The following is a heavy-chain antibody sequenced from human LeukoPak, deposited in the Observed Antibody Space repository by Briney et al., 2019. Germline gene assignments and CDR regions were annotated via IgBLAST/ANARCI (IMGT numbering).Heavy chain of an antibody. Sequence: GGSLRLSCAASGFTFSSYWMSWVRQAPGKGLEWVANIKQDGSEKYYVDSVKGRFTISRDNAKNSLYLQMNSLRAEDTAVYYCAKDRGRTPGPDFWSGYIFDYWGQGTLVTVSS. D-gene: IGHD3-3*01. CDR1: GFTFSSYW. CDR2: IKQDGSEK. V-gene: IGHV3-7*01. CDR3: AKDRGRTPGPDFWSGYIFDY. J-gene: IGHJ4*02.